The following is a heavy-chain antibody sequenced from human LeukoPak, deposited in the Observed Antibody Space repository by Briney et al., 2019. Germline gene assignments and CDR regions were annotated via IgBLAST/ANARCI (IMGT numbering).Heavy chain of an antibody. V-gene: IGHV3-23*01. CDR1: GFTFSSYA. J-gene: IGHJ5*02. CDR3: AKFNIVVVVAATLVNWFDP. D-gene: IGHD2-15*01. CDR2: ISGSGGST. Sequence: GGSLRLSCAAAGFTFSSYAMSWVRQAPGKGLEWVSAISGSGGSTYYADSVKGRFTISRDNSKNTLYLQMNSLRAEDTAVYYCAKFNIVVVVAATLVNWFDPWGQGTLVTVSS.